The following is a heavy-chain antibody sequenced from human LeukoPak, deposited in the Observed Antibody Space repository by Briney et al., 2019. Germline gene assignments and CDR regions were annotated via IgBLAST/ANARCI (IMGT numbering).Heavy chain of an antibody. V-gene: IGHV3-53*01. CDR3: AGGTPGIAAAVDP. CDR1: GFTVSTNY. Sequence: GGSLRLSCAASGFTVSTNYMSWVRQAPGKGLEWVSVLYRDGTSYYTDSVKGRFTISRDNSKNTLFLQMNSLRVEDTAVYYCAGGTPGIAAAVDPWGQGTLVTVSS. D-gene: IGHD6-13*01. J-gene: IGHJ5*02. CDR2: LYRDGTS.